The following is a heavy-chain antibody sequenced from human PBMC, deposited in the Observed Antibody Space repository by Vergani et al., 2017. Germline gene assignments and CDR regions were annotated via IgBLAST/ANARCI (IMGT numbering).Heavy chain of an antibody. CDR1: GGSFSAYY. CDR2: INHSGST. CDR3: ARGTGTTRAYWFDP. J-gene: IGHJ5*02. V-gene: IGHV4-34*01. D-gene: IGHD1-7*01. Sequence: QVQLQQWGAGLLRPSETLSLTCGVYGGSFSAYYWSWIRQPPGKGLEWIGEINHSGSTNYNPSLMSRLTISVDTSNHQFSVKLNSVTAADTAVYYCARGTGTTRAYWFDPWGQGTLVTVSS.